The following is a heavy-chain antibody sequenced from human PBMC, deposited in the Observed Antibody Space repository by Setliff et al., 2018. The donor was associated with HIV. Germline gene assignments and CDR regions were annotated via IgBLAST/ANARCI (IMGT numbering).Heavy chain of an antibody. Sequence: LSLTCAVYGGSFSEYYWSWIRQSPGKGLEWIGEINHSGSTHYNPPLKSRATISVDTSKNQFSLRLNSVTAADTAVYYCARGATLLPGYSDRWEYFYMDVWGKGTMVTVSS. CDR2: INHSGST. CDR1: GGSFSEYY. V-gene: IGHV4-34*01. J-gene: IGHJ6*03. CDR3: ARGATLLPGYSDRWEYFYMDV. D-gene: IGHD5-12*01.